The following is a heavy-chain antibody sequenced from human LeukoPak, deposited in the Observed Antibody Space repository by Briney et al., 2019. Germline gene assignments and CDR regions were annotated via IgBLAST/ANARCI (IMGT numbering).Heavy chain of an antibody. J-gene: IGHJ4*02. CDR3: ARDPYGDPLFDY. CDR1: GGSISSYY. V-gene: IGHV4-59*01. D-gene: IGHD4-17*01. CDR2: IYYSGST. Sequence: PSETLSLTCTVSGGSISSYYWSWIRQPPGKGLEWIGYIYYSGSTNYNPSLKSRVTISVDTSKNQFSLKLSSVTAADTAVYYCARDPYGDPLFDYWGQGTLVTVSS.